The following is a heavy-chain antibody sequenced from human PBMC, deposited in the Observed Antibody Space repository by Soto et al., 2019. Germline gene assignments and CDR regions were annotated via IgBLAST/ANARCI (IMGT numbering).Heavy chain of an antibody. CDR1: GGTFSSYA. CDR2: IIPIFGTA. Sequence: EASVKVSCKASGGTFSSYAISCVRQAPGQGLEWMGGIIPIFGTANYAQKFQGRVTITADESTSTAYMELSSLRSEDTAVYYCARTRNWNRYYYGMDVWVQGTTVTVSS. CDR3: ARTRNWNRYYYGMDV. D-gene: IGHD1-1*01. J-gene: IGHJ6*02. V-gene: IGHV1-69*13.